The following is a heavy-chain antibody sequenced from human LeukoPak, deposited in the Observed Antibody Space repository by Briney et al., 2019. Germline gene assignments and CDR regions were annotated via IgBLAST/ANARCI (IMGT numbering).Heavy chain of an antibody. CDR2: ISSSSSYI. V-gene: IGHV3-21*01. Sequence: PGGSLRLPCAASGFTFSSYSMNWVRQAPGKGLEWVSSISSSSSYIYYADSVQGRFTISRDNAKNSLYLQMNSLRAEDTAVYYCASGYSSGWYTRGSEYFQHWGQGTLVTVSS. CDR1: GFTFSSYS. J-gene: IGHJ1*01. D-gene: IGHD6-19*01. CDR3: ASGYSSGWYTRGSEYFQH.